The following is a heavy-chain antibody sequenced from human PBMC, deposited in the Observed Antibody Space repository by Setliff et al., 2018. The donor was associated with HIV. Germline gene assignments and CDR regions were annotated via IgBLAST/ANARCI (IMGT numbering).Heavy chain of an antibody. V-gene: IGHV3-21*04. D-gene: IGHD1-26*01. CDR2: ISSSSSYI. J-gene: IGHJ4*02. CDR3: ARAKTSGTYYGWSY. Sequence: GGSLRLSCAASGFTFSTFSVNWVRQAPGKGLEWVSSISSSSSYIYYADSVKGRFTISRDNAKNSLYLQMNSLRAEDTALYYCARAKTSGTYYGWSYWGQGTLVTVSS. CDR1: GFTFSTFS.